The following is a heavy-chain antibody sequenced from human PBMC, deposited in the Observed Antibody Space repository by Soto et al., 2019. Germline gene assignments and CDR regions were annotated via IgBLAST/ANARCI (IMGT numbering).Heavy chain of an antibody. D-gene: IGHD5-12*01. CDR1: GVSISSYY. CDR3: ARGGYIVATRIDY. J-gene: IGHJ4*02. Sequence: SETLSLTCTVSGVSISSYYWSWIRQPPGKGLEWIGYIYYSGSTNYNPSLKSRVTISVDTSKNQFSLKLSSVTAADTAVYYCARGGYIVATRIDYWGQGTLVTVS. CDR2: IYYSGST. V-gene: IGHV4-59*01.